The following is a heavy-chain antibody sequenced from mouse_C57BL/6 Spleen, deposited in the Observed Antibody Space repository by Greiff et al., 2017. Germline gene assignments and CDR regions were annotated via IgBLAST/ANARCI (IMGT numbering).Heavy chain of an antibody. Sequence: VQLQQPGAELVKPGASVKLSCKASGYTFTGYWMHWVKQRPGQGLEWIGMIHPNSGSTNYNEKFKSKATLTVDKSSSTAYMQLSSLTSEDSAVYYCATPIYYGNYVFAYWGQGTLVTVSA. D-gene: IGHD2-1*01. CDR1: GYTFTGYW. J-gene: IGHJ3*01. CDR3: ATPIYYGNYVFAY. V-gene: IGHV1-64*01. CDR2: IHPNSGST.